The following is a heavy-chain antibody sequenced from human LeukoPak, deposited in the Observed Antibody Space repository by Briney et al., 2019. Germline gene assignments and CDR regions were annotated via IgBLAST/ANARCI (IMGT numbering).Heavy chain of an antibody. CDR1: GYTFTGYY. CDR2: INPNSGGT. D-gene: IGHD3-22*01. V-gene: IGHV1-2*02. CDR3: ARPSTMIAQFPSDY. J-gene: IGHJ4*02. Sequence: GASVKVSCKASGYTFTGYYMHWVRQAPGQGLEWMGWINPNSGGTNYAQKFQGRVTMTGDTSISTAYMELSRLRSDDTAVYYCARPSTMIAQFPSDYWGQGTLVTVSS.